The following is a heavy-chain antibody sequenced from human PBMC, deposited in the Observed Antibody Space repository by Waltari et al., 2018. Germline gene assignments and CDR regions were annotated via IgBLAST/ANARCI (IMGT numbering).Heavy chain of an antibody. J-gene: IGHJ5*02. D-gene: IGHD2-21*01. Sequence: EVQLVESGGGLIQPGGSLRLSCAASGFTFRSYWMPWLRQAPGKGLVWVSRINTDGSSTNYADSVKGRFTISRDNAKNTLYLQMNSLRAEDTAVYYCARAGGGELRMGFDPWGQGTLVTVSS. V-gene: IGHV3-74*01. CDR2: INTDGSST. CDR1: GFTFRSYW. CDR3: ARAGGGELRMGFDP.